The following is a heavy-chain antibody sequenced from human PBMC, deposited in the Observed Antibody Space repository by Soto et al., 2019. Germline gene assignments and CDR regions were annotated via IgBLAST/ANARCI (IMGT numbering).Heavy chain of an antibody. D-gene: IGHD3-22*01. CDR2: ISYDGSNK. CDR3: ARDRYYYDSSGDYRGWFDP. Sequence: PGGSLRLSCAASGFTFSSYAMHWVRQAPGKGLEWVAVISYDGSNKYYADSVKGRFTISRDNSKNTLYLQMNSLRAEDTAVYYCARDRYYYDSSGDYRGWFDPWGQGTLVTVSS. V-gene: IGHV3-30-3*01. CDR1: GFTFSSYA. J-gene: IGHJ5*02.